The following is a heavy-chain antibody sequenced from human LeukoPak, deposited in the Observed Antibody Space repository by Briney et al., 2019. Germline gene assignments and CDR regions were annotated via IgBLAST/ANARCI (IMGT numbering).Heavy chain of an antibody. D-gene: IGHD1-20*01. V-gene: IGHV4-59*08. J-gene: IGHJ4*02. CDR2: IYYSGST. Sequence: SETLSLTCTVSGGSISSYYWSWIRQPPGKGLEWIGYIYYSGSTNYNPSLKSRVTISVDTSKNQFSLKLSSVTAADTAVYYCASAYNWNRPFDYWGQGTLVTASS. CDR1: GGSISSYY. CDR3: ASAYNWNRPFDY.